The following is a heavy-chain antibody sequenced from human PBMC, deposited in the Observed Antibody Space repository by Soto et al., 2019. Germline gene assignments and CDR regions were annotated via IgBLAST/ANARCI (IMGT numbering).Heavy chain of an antibody. Sequence: SETLSLTCDVYGGSFSGYIWTWIRQTPGKGLQWIGQINHSGSANYNPSLKSRVTISVHTSNSQFSLELSSVTAADTAVYYCARGLITGSQYPRGCPSLHSWGQGTPVTVSS. CDR3: ARGLITGSQYPRGCPSLHS. V-gene: IGHV4-34*01. D-gene: IGHD2-2*01. CDR2: INHSGSA. J-gene: IGHJ1*01. CDR1: GGSFSGYI.